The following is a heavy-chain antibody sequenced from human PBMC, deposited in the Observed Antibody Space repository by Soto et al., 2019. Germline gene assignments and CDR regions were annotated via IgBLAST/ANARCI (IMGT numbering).Heavy chain of an antibody. CDR2: IYSSGST. Sequence: PSETLSLTCTVSSGSISPYYWSWIRQPAGKGLEWIGRIYSSGSTLYNPSLKSRVTMSVDTSKNQFSLKLSSVTAADTAVYYCAGGAAADYFDYWGQGTLVTVSS. D-gene: IGHD6-13*01. CDR3: AGGAAADYFDY. V-gene: IGHV4-4*07. CDR1: SGSISPYY. J-gene: IGHJ4*02.